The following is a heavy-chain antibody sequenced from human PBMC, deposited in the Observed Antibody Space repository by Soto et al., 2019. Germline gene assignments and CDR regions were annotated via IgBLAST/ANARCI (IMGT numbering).Heavy chain of an antibody. V-gene: IGHV4-59*01. Sequence: QVQLQESGPGLVKPSETLSLTCPVSGGSISSYYWSWIRQPPGKGLAWIGYIYYSGCTNYNPSLKSRVTISVDTSKNQFSLKLSSVTAADTAVYYWARGGGWYERYYYYGMDVWGQGTTVTVSS. D-gene: IGHD6-19*01. CDR1: GGSISSYY. J-gene: IGHJ6*02. CDR2: IYYSGCT. CDR3: ARGGGWYERYYYYGMDV.